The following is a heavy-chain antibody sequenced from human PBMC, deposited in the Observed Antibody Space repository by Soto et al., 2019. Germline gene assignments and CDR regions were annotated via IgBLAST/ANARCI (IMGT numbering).Heavy chain of an antibody. J-gene: IGHJ4*02. D-gene: IGHD3-10*01. CDR2: IDRTGRT. CDR3: ARDELHQCSFDI. Sequence: SETLSLTCNVSGTSTSRDYWSWILQPAGQGLEWLGRIDRTGRTNYNPSLMSRVRMSIDTSKSQIPLKVASVTAADTDIYFCARDELHQCSFDIWGQGFLVTV. V-gene: IGHV4-4*07. CDR1: GTSTSRDY.